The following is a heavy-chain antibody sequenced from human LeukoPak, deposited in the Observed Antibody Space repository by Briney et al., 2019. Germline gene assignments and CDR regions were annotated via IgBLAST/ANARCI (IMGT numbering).Heavy chain of an antibody. D-gene: IGHD3-9*01. Sequence: GGSLRLSCTASGFTFGDYAMSWLRQAPGKGLEWVGFIRSKAYGGTTEYAASVKGRFTISRDDSKSIAYLQMNSLKTEDTAVYYCMTGSDFGYWGQGTLVTVSS. V-gene: IGHV3-49*03. CDR2: IRSKAYGGTT. J-gene: IGHJ4*02. CDR1: GFTFGDYA. CDR3: MTGSDFGY.